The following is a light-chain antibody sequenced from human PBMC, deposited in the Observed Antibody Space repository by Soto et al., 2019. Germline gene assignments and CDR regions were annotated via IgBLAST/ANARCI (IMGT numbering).Light chain of an antibody. J-gene: IGLJ3*02. V-gene: IGLV2-14*01. Sequence: QSVLTQPASVSGSPGQSITISSTGTSSDVGYYNYVSWYQHHPGKVPKLMIYEVSNRPSGVSNRFSGSKSGNTASLTISGLQAEDEADYYCSSYTTSSTQVFGGGTKLTVL. CDR1: SSDVGYYNY. CDR2: EVS. CDR3: SSYTTSSTQV.